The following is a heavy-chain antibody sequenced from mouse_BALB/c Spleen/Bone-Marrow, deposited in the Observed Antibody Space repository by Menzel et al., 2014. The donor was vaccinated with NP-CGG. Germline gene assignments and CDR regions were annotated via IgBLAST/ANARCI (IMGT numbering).Heavy chain of an antibody. V-gene: IGHV2-9*02. D-gene: IGHD3-2*01. CDR1: GFSLTSYG. CDR2: IWAGGST. Sequence: VMLVESGPGLVAPSQRLSITCTVSGFSLTSYGVHWVRQPPGKGLEWLGVIWAGGSTNYNSALMSRLSISKDNSKSQVFLKMNSLQTDDTAMYYCARALDSSGYGFAYWGQGTLVTVSA. CDR3: ARALDSSGYGFAY. J-gene: IGHJ3*01.